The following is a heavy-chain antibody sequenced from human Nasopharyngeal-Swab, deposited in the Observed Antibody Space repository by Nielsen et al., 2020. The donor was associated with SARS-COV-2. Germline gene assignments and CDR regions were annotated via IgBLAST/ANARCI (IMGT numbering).Heavy chain of an antibody. CDR1: GYTLTELS. Sequence: ASVKVSCKVSGYTLTELSMHWVRQPPGKGLEWMGGFDPEDGETIYAQKFQGRVTMTEDTSTDTAYMELSSLRSEDTAVYYCATGPAAGKGGWFDPWGQGTLVTVSS. J-gene: IGHJ5*02. D-gene: IGHD6-13*01. CDR2: FDPEDGET. V-gene: IGHV1-24*01. CDR3: ATGPAAGKGGWFDP.